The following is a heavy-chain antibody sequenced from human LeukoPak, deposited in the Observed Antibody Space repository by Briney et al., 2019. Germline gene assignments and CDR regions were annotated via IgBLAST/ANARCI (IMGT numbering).Heavy chain of an antibody. J-gene: IGHJ3*02. CDR1: GCTFTSYG. CDR3: ARDGYSGYDNDAFDI. V-gene: IGHV1-18*01. Sequence: ASVKVSCKASGCTFTSYGISWVRQAPGQGLEWMGWISAYNGNTNYAQKLQGRVTMTTDTSTSTAYMELRSLRSDDTAVYYCARDGYSGYDNDAFDIWGQGTMVTVSS. CDR2: ISAYNGNT. D-gene: IGHD5-12*01.